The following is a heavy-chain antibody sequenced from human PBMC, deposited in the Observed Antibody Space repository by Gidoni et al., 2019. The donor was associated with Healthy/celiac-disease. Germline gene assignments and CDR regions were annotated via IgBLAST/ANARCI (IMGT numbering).Heavy chain of an antibody. CDR1: GGSFSGYY. CDR2: INHSGST. J-gene: IGHJ5*02. D-gene: IGHD6-13*01. CDR3: ARGQQQLVRGNLFDP. V-gene: IGHV4-34*01. Sequence: QVQLQQWGAGLLKPSETLSLTCAVYGGSFSGYYWSWIRQPPGKGLEGIGEINHSGSTNYNPALKSRVTISVDTSKNQFSLKLSSVTAADTAVYDCARGQQQLVRGNLFDPWGQGTLVTVSS.